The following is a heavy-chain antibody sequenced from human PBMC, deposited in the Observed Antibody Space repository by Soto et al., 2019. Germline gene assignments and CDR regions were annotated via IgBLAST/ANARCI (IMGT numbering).Heavy chain of an antibody. Sequence: QVQLVQSGAEVKKPGASVKVSCKASGYTFTSYGISWVRQAPGQGLEWMGWISAYNGNTNYAQKLQGRGTMTTDTSTSTAYMELRSLRSDDTAVYYCARTGYSSSWYTAPQRRGFDPWGQGTLVTVSS. V-gene: IGHV1-18*04. CDR3: ARTGYSSSWYTAPQRRGFDP. CDR1: GYTFTSYG. D-gene: IGHD6-13*01. J-gene: IGHJ5*02. CDR2: ISAYNGNT.